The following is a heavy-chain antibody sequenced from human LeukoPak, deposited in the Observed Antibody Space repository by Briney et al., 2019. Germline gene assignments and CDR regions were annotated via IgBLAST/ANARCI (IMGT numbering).Heavy chain of an antibody. J-gene: IGHJ4*02. D-gene: IGHD3-10*01. CDR3: ARYYYGSGNYGKYYFDY. Sequence: PGGSLRLSCAASGFTFGGYWMSWVRQAPGKGLEWVANIKQDGSENYYVDSVKGRFTISRDNAKNSLYLQMNSLRAEDTAVYYCARYYYGSGNYGKYYFDYWGQGTLVTVSS. V-gene: IGHV3-7*03. CDR2: IKQDGSEN. CDR1: GFTFGGYW.